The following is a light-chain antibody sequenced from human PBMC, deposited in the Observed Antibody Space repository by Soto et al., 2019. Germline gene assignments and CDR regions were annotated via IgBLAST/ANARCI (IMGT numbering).Light chain of an antibody. CDR2: EVS. Sequence: QSALTQPASVSGSPGQSITISCTGTSSDVGGYKYVSWYQQHPDKAPKLMISEVSNRPSGVSDRFSGSKSGNTASLTISGLQSEDEADYYCASLTTTNFVFGTGTKLTVL. V-gene: IGLV2-14*01. CDR3: ASLTTTNFV. CDR1: SSDVGGYKY. J-gene: IGLJ1*01.